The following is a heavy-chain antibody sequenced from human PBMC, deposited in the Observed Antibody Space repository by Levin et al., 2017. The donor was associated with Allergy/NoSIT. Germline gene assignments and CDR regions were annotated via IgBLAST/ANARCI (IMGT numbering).Heavy chain of an antibody. CDR2: ISTSGSDI. CDR3: TTSLCGSYPTEY. CDR1: GFTFSLYS. V-gene: IGHV3-21*04. Sequence: PGGSLRLSCEASGFTFSLYSFNWVRQFPGKGLQWVSSISTSGSDIFYADSVKGRFTISRDDAGNSVFLQMNRLRAEDSALYYCTTSLCGSYPTEYWGQGTLVTVSS. D-gene: IGHD3-16*02. J-gene: IGHJ4*02.